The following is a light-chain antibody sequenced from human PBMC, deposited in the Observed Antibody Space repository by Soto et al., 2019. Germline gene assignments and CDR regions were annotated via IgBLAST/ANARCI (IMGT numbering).Light chain of an antibody. CDR2: KAC. J-gene: IGKJ1*01. CDR3: QQYNSYPWT. Sequence: DLQMTQSPSTLSASVGDRVTITCRASQSISSWLAWYQQKPGKAPKPLIYKACNLESGVPSRFSGSGSGTEFTLTISSLQPDDFATYYCQQYNSYPWTFGQGTKVENK. V-gene: IGKV1-5*03. CDR1: QSISSW.